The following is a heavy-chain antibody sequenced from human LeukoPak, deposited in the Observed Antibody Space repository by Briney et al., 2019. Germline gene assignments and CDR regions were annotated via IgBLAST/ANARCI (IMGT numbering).Heavy chain of an antibody. D-gene: IGHD1-20*01. J-gene: IGHJ4*02. Sequence: PGGSLRLSCAASGFTFNNAWMSWVRQAPGKGLEWVGRIKSETDGGTADHAAPVKGRFTISRDDSKSTLFLQMNSLKSEDTAVYYCTTLTGPTRHFDDWGQGTLVTVSS. CDR2: IKSETDGGTA. CDR1: GFTFNNAW. CDR3: TTLTGPTRHFDD. V-gene: IGHV3-15*01.